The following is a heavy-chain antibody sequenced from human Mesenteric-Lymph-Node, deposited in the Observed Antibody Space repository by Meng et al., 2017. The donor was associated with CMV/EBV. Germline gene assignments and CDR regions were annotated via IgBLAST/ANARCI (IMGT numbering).Heavy chain of an antibody. CDR3: ERDCGREIYSSSSDY. J-gene: IGHJ4*02. CDR2: IYYTGST. Sequence: GSLRLSCTVSGGSISGYYWSWIRQPPGKGLEWIGYIYYTGSTNYNPSLKSPVTMSVDTSKNQFSLKLNSVTAADTAVYYCERDCGREIYSSSSDYWGQGTLVTVSS. D-gene: IGHD6-6*01. V-gene: IGHV4-59*01. CDR1: GGSISGYY.